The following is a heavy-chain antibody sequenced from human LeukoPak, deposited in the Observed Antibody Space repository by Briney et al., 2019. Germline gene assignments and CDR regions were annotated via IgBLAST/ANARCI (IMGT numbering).Heavy chain of an antibody. CDR1: GFTFSSYS. D-gene: IGHD3-10*01. J-gene: IGHJ6*02. V-gene: IGHV3-30*04. CDR2: ISYDGSNK. Sequence: GRSLRLACEASGFTFSSYSVHWVRQAPGKGLEWVAVISYDGSNKYYADSVKGRFTISRDNSKNTLYLQMNSLIGEDTAVHYCARDRVIYYYYGMDVWGQGTTVTVSS. CDR3: ARDRVIYYYYGMDV.